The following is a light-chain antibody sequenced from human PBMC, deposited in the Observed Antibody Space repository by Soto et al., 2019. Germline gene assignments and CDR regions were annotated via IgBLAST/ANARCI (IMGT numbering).Light chain of an antibody. CDR1: QSVGSN. CDR3: QCYHSRSCFD. Sequence: EILMTQSPATLSVSPGERTTLACRASQSVGSNLAWYQQKPGQAPRLLIYAASTRASGVPDRFSGSGSGTDIALTISILGPKDDALYSYQCYHSRSCFDIGQGTRLEIK. CDR2: AAS. V-gene: IGKV3-15*01. J-gene: IGKJ5*01.